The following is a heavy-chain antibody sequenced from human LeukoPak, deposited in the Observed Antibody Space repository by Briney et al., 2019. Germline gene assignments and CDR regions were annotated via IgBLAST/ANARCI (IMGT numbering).Heavy chain of an antibody. J-gene: IGHJ4*02. CDR1: GYTFTSYG. V-gene: IGHV1-18*04. CDR2: ISAYNGNT. D-gene: IGHD3-22*01. CDR3: ARAAISKDSSGYFY. Sequence: GASVKVSCKASGYTFTSYGISWVRQATGQGLEWMGWISAYNGNTNYAQKLQGRVTMTTDTSTSTAYMELRSLRSDDTAVYYCARAAISKDSSGYFYWGQGTLVTVSS.